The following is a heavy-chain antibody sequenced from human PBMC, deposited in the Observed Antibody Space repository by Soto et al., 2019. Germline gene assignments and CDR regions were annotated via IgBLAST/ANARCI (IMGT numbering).Heavy chain of an antibody. Sequence: GGSLRLSCVASGFIFSDYYTAWIRRAPGKGLEWVSYISDGGSYTNHGNSVRGRVSVSRDDARNSLYLQIKNLRVEDTGVYYCARAPGAVNSYAGVDVWGQGTTVTVYS. J-gene: IGHJ6*02. V-gene: IGHV3-11*05. CDR3: ARAPGAVNSYAGVDV. CDR1: GFIFSDYY. D-gene: IGHD6-19*01. CDR2: ISDGGSYT.